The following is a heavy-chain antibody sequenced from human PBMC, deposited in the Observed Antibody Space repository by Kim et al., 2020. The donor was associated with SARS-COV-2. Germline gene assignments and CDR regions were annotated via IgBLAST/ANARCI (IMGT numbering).Heavy chain of an antibody. Sequence: GGSLRLSCAASGFSFDDCAMHWVRQVPGKGLEWVAGISWNSGSIGYPDSVRGRFTISRDNAKNSLYLQMNSLRSEDTAVYYCVKDMHLHFLCTSCHTFDYWGQGALVIVSS. CDR1: GFSFDDCA. CDR3: VKDMHLHFLCTSCHTFDY. J-gene: IGHJ4*02. V-gene: IGHV3-9*01. CDR2: ISWNSGSI. D-gene: IGHD2-2*01.